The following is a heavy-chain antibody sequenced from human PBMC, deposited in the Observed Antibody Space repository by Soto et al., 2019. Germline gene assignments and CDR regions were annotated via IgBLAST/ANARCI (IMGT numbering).Heavy chain of an antibody. D-gene: IGHD3-22*01. CDR2: IWYDGSNK. CDR1: GFTFSSYG. J-gene: IGHJ4*02. Sequence: GGSLRLSCAASGFTFSSYGMHWVRQAPGKGLEWVAVIWYDGSNKYYADSVKGRFTISRDNSKNTLYLQMNSLRAEDTAVYYCAKGYYYGSSGYYYYFDYWGQGTLVTVSS. V-gene: IGHV3-33*06. CDR3: AKGYYYGSSGYYYYFDY.